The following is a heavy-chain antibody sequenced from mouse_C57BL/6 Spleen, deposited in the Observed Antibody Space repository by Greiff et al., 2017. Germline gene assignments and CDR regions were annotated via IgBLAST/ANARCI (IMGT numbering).Heavy chain of an antibody. Sequence: DVMLVESGGGLVQPGGSLKLSCAASGFTFSDYYMYWVRQTPEKRLEWVAYISNGGGSTYYPDTVKGRFTISRDNAKNTLYLQMSRLKSEDTAMYYCARLYGSSLAWFAYWGQGTLVTVSA. CDR3: ARLYGSSLAWFAY. J-gene: IGHJ3*01. D-gene: IGHD1-1*01. CDR1: GFTFSDYY. V-gene: IGHV5-12*01. CDR2: ISNGGGST.